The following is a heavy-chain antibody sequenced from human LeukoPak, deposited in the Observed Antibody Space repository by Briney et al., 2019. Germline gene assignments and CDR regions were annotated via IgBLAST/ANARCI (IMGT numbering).Heavy chain of an antibody. CDR2: ISAYNGNT. V-gene: IGHV1-18*01. CDR1: GYTFTSYG. J-gene: IGHJ2*01. CDR3: ARDRRTVFGEDDWYFDL. Sequence: ASVKVSCKASGYTFTSYGISWVRQAPGQGLEWMGWISAYNGNTNYAQKLQGRVTMTTDTSTSTAYMELRSLRSDDTAVYYCARDRRTVFGEDDWYFDLWGRGTLVTVSS. D-gene: IGHD3-3*01.